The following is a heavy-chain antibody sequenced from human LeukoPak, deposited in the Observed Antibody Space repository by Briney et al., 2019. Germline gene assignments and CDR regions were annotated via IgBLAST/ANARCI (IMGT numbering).Heavy chain of an antibody. CDR3: AKDRAVDTAMVVFDY. J-gene: IGHJ4*02. D-gene: IGHD5-18*01. CDR1: GFTFSSYA. Sequence: GGSLRLSCAASGFTFSSYAMSWVRQAPGKGLEWVSAISGSGGSTYYADSVKGRFTISRDNSKNTLYLQMNNLRAEDTAVYYCAKDRAVDTAMVVFDYWGQGTLVTVSS. V-gene: IGHV3-23*01. CDR2: ISGSGGST.